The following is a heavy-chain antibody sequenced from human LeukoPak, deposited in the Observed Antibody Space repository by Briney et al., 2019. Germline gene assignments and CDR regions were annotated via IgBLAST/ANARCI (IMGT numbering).Heavy chain of an antibody. Sequence: PSETLSLTCTVSGGSIKSYYWSWIRQPAGEGLEWLGHIHASGTTNYNPSLNSRVTMSVDTPKNQFSLRLASVTAADTAVYYCARVADRFGYNYGIDEYFDYWGQGTLVTVSS. D-gene: IGHD5-18*01. CDR1: GGSIKSYY. J-gene: IGHJ4*02. CDR3: ARVADRFGYNYGIDEYFDY. CDR2: IHASGTT. V-gene: IGHV4-4*07.